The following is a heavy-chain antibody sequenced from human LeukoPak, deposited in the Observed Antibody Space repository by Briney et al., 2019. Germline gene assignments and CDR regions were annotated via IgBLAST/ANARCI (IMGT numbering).Heavy chain of an antibody. V-gene: IGHV1-69*05. CDR2: IIPIFGTA. D-gene: IGHD1-7*01. CDR3: ARAGTITGTTLANAFDI. Sequence: SVKVSCKASGGTFSSYAISWVRQAPGQGLEWMGGIIPIFGTANYAQKFQGRVTITTDESTSTAYMELSSLRSEDTAVYYCARAGTITGTTLANAFDIWGQGTMVTVSS. J-gene: IGHJ3*02. CDR1: GGTFSSYA.